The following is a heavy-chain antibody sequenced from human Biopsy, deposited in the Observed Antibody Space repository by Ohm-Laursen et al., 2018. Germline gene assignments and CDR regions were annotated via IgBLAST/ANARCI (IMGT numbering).Heavy chain of an antibody. J-gene: IGHJ3*01. CDR2: ISGRGAT. Sequence: GTLSLTCAVSGGSIRSDYWSWIRQSPRKGLEWIGHISGRGATKYNPSLRSRVTISADKSTNQFSLKLRSVTAADTAVYYCARGYAGLYEAFDFWGQGTVVTVAS. CDR1: GGSIRSDY. V-gene: IGHV4-59*01. D-gene: IGHD5-18*01. CDR3: ARGYAGLYEAFDF.